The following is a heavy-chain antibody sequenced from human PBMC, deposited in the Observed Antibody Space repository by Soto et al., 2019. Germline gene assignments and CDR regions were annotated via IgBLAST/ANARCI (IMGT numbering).Heavy chain of an antibody. CDR2: IYLSGTI. CDR3: ATGDY. V-gene: IGHV4-31*03. J-gene: IGHJ4*02. CDR1: GDSINSGDYN. Sequence: QVQLQESGPGLVKPSQTLSLTCTVSGDSINSGDYNWNWIRQHPGKGLEWIGYIYLSGTIHYNPSLQSRVSISVDTYKNQFSLELRSVTAADTAVYYCATGDYWGQGNLVTVSS.